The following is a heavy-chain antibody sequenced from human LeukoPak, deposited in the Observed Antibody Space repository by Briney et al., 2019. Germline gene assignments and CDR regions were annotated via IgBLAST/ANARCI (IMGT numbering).Heavy chain of an antibody. CDR2: ISASGGST. CDR3: AKVSGNWYFDF. Sequence: PGGSLILSCAASGFTFTDYAMNWVRQAPGKGLEWVSSISASGGSTNSADSVRGRFTISRDNSKNTVYLQMTSLRAEDTAIYYCAKVSGNWYFDFWGRGTLVTVSS. D-gene: IGHD3-10*01. V-gene: IGHV3-23*01. J-gene: IGHJ2*01. CDR1: GFTFTDYA.